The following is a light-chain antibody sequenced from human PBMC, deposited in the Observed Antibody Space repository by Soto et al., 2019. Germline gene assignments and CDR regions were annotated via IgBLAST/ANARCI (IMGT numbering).Light chain of an antibody. J-gene: IGLJ3*02. CDR1: SSDVGAYDF. CDR2: EVR. CDR3: NSYTTSGSLV. V-gene: IGLV2-14*01. Sequence: QSALTQPASVSGSPGQSITISCTGTSSDVGAYDFVSWYQQHPGEAPKLIISEVRNRPSGVSYRFSGSKSGNTASLTISGLQAEDEADYYCNSYTTSGSLVFGGGTKLTVL.